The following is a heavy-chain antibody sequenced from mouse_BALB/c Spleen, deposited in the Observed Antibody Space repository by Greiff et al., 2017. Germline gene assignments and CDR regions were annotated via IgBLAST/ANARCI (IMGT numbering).Heavy chain of an antibody. J-gene: IGHJ4*01. CDR2: IDPANGNT. CDR3: ARRRTKCYYAMDY. CDR1: GFNIKDTY. D-gene: IGHD1-3*01. Sequence: EVKLMESGAELVKPGASVKLSCTASGFNIKDTYMHWVKQRPEQGLEWIGRIDPANGNTKYDPKFQGKATITADTSSNTAYLQLSSMTSEDTAVYYCARRRTKCYYAMDYWGQGTSVTVSS. V-gene: IGHV14-3*02.